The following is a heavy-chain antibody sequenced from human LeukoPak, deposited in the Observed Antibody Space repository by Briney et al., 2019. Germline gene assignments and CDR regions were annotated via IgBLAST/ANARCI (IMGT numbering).Heavy chain of an antibody. CDR3: ARRSSGYSSSWYERPVFDS. J-gene: IGHJ4*02. D-gene: IGHD6-13*01. CDR2: IYPADSDT. CDR1: GYIFTSYW. Sequence: GESLKISCKGSGYIFTSYWIGWVRQMPGKGLEWMGIIYPADSDTRYSPSFQGQVTISADKSINTAYLQWSSLKASDTAMYYCARRSSGYSSSWYERPVFDSWGQGTLVTVSP. V-gene: IGHV5-51*01.